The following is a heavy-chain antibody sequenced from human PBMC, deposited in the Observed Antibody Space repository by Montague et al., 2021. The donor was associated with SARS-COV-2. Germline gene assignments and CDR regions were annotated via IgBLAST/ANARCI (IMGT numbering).Heavy chain of an antibody. CDR3: ARHYSATLPAVY. Sequence: SETLSLTCTVSGGSISSFYWSWFRQPPGKGLEWIGYISDSGSTNYNPSLTSRATTSVDTSKNQFSLKVNSVTAADTAVYYCARHYSATLPAVYWGQGTLVTVSS. D-gene: IGHD2-15*01. V-gene: IGHV4-59*08. CDR2: ISDSGST. CDR1: GGSISSFY. J-gene: IGHJ4*02.